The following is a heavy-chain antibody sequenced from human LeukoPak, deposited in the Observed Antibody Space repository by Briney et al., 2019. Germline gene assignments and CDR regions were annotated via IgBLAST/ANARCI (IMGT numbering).Heavy chain of an antibody. CDR3: ARTTEGGYTYDYFYYYYMDV. V-gene: IGHV4-59*01. CDR2: IQNTGST. Sequence: SETLSLTCTVSGGSISSYYWSWIRQPPGKGLEWIGYIQNTGSTNYNPSLKSRVTISVDTSKNQFSLKLSSVTAADTAVYYCARTTEGGYTYDYFYYYYMDVWGKGTTVTISS. D-gene: IGHD5-18*01. CDR1: GGSISSYY. J-gene: IGHJ6*03.